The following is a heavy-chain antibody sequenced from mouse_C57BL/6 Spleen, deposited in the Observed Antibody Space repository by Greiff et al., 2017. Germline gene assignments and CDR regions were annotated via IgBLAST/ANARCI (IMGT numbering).Heavy chain of an antibody. Sequence: DVHLVESGGGLVKPGGSLKLSCAASGFTFSDYGMHWVRQAPEKGLEWVAYISSGSSTIYYADTVKGRFTISRDNAKNTLFLQMTSLRSEDTAMYYCARGGTGPMDYWGQGTSVTVSS. V-gene: IGHV5-17*01. D-gene: IGHD3-3*01. J-gene: IGHJ4*01. CDR3: ARGGTGPMDY. CDR1: GFTFSDYG. CDR2: ISSGSSTI.